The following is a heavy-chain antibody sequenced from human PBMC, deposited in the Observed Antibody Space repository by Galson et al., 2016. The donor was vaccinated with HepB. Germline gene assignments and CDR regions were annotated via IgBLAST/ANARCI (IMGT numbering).Heavy chain of an antibody. CDR3: ARGGGVTIFGLVIKSAPLDV. CDR1: GFTFSSYG. Sequence: SLRLSCAASGFTFSSYGMHWVRQAPGKGLEWVAVIWYDGSKPYYSDSVKGRFTISRGNSQNTVYLQMNSLRTEDTAVYYCARGGGVTIFGLVIKSAPLDVWGQGTTVTVSS. V-gene: IGHV3-33*01. D-gene: IGHD3/OR15-3a*01. J-gene: IGHJ6*02. CDR2: IWYDGSKP.